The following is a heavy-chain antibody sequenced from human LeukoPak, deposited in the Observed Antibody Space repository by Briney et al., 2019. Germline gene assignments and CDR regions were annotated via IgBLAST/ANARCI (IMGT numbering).Heavy chain of an antibody. J-gene: IGHJ4*02. V-gene: IGHV3-7*01. CDR2: IKEDGSAT. D-gene: IGHD2-21*02. CDR3: VKDPRNCGGDCYSGGYFDY. CDR1: GFTFSTYW. Sequence: GGSLRLSCAASGFTFSTYWMTWVRQAPGKGPEWVANIKEDGSATYYVDSVKGRFTISRDNAKKSLYLQMNSLRAEDTAVYYCVKDPRNCGGDCYSGGYFDYWGQGTLVTVSS.